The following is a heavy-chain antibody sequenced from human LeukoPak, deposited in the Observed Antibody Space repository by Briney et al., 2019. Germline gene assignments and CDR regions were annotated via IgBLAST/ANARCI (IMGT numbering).Heavy chain of an antibody. J-gene: IGHJ4*02. CDR3: ARDAYPDTAMVNF. D-gene: IGHD5-18*01. Sequence: GGSLRLSCAASGFTFSSYGMHWVRQAPGKGLEWVAVIWYDGSNKYYADSVKGRFTISRDNSKNTLYLQMNSLRAEDTAVYYCARDAYPDTAMVNFWGQGTLVTVSS. V-gene: IGHV3-33*01. CDR1: GFTFSSYG. CDR2: IWYDGSNK.